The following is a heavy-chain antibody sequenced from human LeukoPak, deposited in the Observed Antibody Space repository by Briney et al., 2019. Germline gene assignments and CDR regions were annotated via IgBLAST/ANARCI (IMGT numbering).Heavy chain of an antibody. CDR1: GGSFSGYY. CDR3: ARLRHRELPPYYYYMDV. D-gene: IGHD1-7*01. CDR2: INHSGST. V-gene: IGHV4-34*01. Sequence: SETLSLTCAVYGGSFSGYYWSWIRQPPGKGLEWIGEINHSGSTNYNPSLKSRVTISVDTSKNQFSLKLSSVTAADMAVYYCARLRHRELPPYYYYMDVWGKGTTVTVSS. J-gene: IGHJ6*03.